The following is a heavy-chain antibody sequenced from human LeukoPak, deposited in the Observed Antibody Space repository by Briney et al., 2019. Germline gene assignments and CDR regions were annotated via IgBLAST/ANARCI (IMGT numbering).Heavy chain of an antibody. V-gene: IGHV3-33*06. D-gene: IGHD1-26*01. Sequence: GGSLRLSCAASGFSFSSSGMHWVRQPPGKGLEWVAVIWYDGSKQYYGDSVRGRFTISRDNSKKTLYLQMNSLRAEDTAVYYCAKVGSGTSGGWDWGQGTLVTVSS. J-gene: IGHJ4*02. CDR2: IWYDGSKQ. CDR3: AKVGSGTSGGWD. CDR1: GFSFSSSG.